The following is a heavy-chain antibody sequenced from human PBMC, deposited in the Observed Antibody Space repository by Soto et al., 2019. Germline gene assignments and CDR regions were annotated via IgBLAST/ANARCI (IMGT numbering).Heavy chain of an antibody. V-gene: IGHV3-53*01. CDR3: ARGLYDSGSFYFDF. CDR2: LYSGGTT. Sequence: EVQLVESGGGLIQPGGSLRLSCAASGFNFIRTYMIWVRQAPGKGLEWVSILYSGGTTYYADSVKGRFTISRDTSENTLYLQMNSLRAEDTAVYYCARGLYDSGSFYFDFWGQGTLVTVSS. D-gene: IGHD3-10*01. CDR1: GFNFIRTY. J-gene: IGHJ4*02.